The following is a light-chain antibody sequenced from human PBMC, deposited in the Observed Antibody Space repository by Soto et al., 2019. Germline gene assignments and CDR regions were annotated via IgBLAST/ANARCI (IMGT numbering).Light chain of an antibody. CDR2: GAS. J-gene: IGKJ1*01. CDR3: QQYGSSPWT. CDR1: QSVSDNY. V-gene: IGKV3-20*01. Sequence: EIVLTQSPCTLSLSPGEGATLSCRASQSVSDNYLAWYQQKPGQAPRLLIFGASRRATGIPDRFSGSGSGTDFTLTISRLEPEDFAVYYCQQYGSSPWTFGQGTKVDIK.